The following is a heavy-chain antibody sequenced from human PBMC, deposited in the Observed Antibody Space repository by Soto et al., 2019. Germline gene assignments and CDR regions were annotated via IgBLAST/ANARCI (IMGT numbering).Heavy chain of an antibody. V-gene: IGHV4-34*01. CDR1: GRSFSGYY. CDR2: INHSGST. CDR3: ARGRRGVPLRPGSIFDY. D-gene: IGHD1-1*01. J-gene: IGHJ4*02. Sequence: QVQLQQWGAGLLKPSETLSVTCAAYGRSFSGYYWTWIRQPPGKGLEWIGEINHSGSTNCNPSLKSRVTVAVDTSKNHFSLNLTSVTAADTAVYYSARGRRGVPLRPGSIFDYWGQGTLVTVSS.